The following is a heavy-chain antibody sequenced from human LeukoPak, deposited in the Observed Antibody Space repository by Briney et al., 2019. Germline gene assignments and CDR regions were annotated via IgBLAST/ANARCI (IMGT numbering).Heavy chain of an antibody. Sequence: SETLSLTCTVSGGSISSYYWSWIRQPPGKGLEWIGYIYYSGSTNYNPSLKSRVTISVDTSKNQFSLKLSSVTAADTAVYYCARLYYDCYGMDVGGQGTTVTVS. CDR1: GGSISSYY. J-gene: IGHJ6*02. D-gene: IGHD3-3*01. CDR3: ARLYYDCYGMDV. CDR2: IYYSGST. V-gene: IGHV4-59*08.